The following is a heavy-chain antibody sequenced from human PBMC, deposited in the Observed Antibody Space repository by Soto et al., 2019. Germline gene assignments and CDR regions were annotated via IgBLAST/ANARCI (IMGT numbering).Heavy chain of an antibody. CDR1: GFTFSSYA. D-gene: IGHD3-22*01. J-gene: IGHJ4*02. Sequence: HPEGSLRLSCAASGFTFSSYAMHWVRQAPGKGLEWVAVISYDGSNKYYADSVKGRFTISRDNSKNTLYLQMNSLRAEDTAVYYCARGHYTYYYDSSGYYVFDYWGQGTLVTVSS. CDR2: ISYDGSNK. V-gene: IGHV3-30-3*01. CDR3: ARGHYTYYYDSSGYYVFDY.